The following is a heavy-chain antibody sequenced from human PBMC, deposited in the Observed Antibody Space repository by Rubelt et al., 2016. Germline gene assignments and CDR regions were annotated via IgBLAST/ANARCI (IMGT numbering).Heavy chain of an antibody. V-gene: IGHV4-34*01. Sequence: QVQLQQWGAGLLKPSETLSLTCAVYGGSFSGYYWSWIRQPPGKGLEWIGEINHSGRPNYNPSLKSRVTIAGDKSKNQFPRKRGWVTAADTAVYYCASSGGLSGAYSGSTWPDWYFDLWGRGTLVTVSS. CDR2: INHSGRP. J-gene: IGHJ2*01. CDR1: GGSFSGYY. D-gene: IGHD1-26*01. CDR3: ASSGGLSGAYSGSTWPDWYFDL.